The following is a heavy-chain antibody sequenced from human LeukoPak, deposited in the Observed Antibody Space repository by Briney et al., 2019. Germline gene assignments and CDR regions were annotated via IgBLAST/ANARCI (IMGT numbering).Heavy chain of an antibody. V-gene: IGHV4-59*01. Sequence: SETLSLTCTVSGGSISTYYWSWIRQPPGKGLEWIGYIYYTGSTDYNPSLKSRVAISVDTSKNQFSLKLSSVTAADTAVYYCARGSKAAPGTFDYWGQGTLVTVSS. D-gene: IGHD6-13*01. J-gene: IGHJ4*02. CDR3: ARGSKAAPGTFDY. CDR2: IYYTGST. CDR1: GGSISTYY.